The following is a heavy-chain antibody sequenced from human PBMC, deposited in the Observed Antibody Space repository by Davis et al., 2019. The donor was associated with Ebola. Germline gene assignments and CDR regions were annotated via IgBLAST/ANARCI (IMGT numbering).Heavy chain of an antibody. J-gene: IGHJ3*02. CDR3: VKTRSNWWNDALEI. CDR1: GFTSSRFG. CDR2: IWSDGTND. Sequence: GESLKISCAASGFTSSRFGLHWVRQAPGKGLEWVAFIWSDGTNDYYPDSGKGRFTISRDNSKNTLDLQMNSLRPEDTAVYYCVKTRSNWWNDALEIWGRGTMVIVSS. D-gene: IGHD2-8*02. V-gene: IGHV3-30*02.